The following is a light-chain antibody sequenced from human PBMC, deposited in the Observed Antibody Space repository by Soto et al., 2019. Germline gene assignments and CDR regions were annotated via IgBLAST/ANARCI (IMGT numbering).Light chain of an antibody. Sequence: QSVLTQSSSASASLGSSVKLTCTLISGHSSYIIAWHQQQPGKAPRYLMKLEGSGSYNKGSGVPDRFSGSSSGADRYLTISNLQFEDEADYYSKTWDSNTRVFGAGTQLTVL. V-gene: IGLV4-60*02. J-gene: IGLJ2*01. CDR3: KTWDSNTRV. CDR2: LEGSGSY. CDR1: SGHSSYI.